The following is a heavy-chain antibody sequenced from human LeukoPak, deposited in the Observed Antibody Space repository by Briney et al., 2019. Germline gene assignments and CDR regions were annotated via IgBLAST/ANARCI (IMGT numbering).Heavy chain of an antibody. Sequence: GASVKVSCKASGYGFSDYYMHWVRQAPGQGLEYMGWINPNSGGTNYAQKFQGRVTMTRDTSISTAYMELSRLRSDDTAVYYCARLLSMVRGAVDYWGQGTLVTVSS. D-gene: IGHD3-10*01. CDR3: ARLLSMVRGAVDY. V-gene: IGHV1-2*02. CDR2: INPNSGGT. CDR1: GYGFSDYY. J-gene: IGHJ4*02.